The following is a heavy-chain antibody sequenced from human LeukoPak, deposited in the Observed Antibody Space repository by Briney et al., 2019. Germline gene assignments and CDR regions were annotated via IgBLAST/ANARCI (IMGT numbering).Heavy chain of an antibody. CDR1: GCTFSSYA. D-gene: IGHD3-22*01. J-gene: IGHJ4*02. CDR2: ISGSGGST. V-gene: IGHV3-23*01. CDR3: AKRDYYDSSGYYYYFDY. Sequence: PGGSLRLSCAASGCTFSSYAMSWVRQAPGKGLEWVSAISGSGGSTYYADSVKGRFTISRDNSKNTLYLQMNSLRAEDTAVYYCAKRDYYDSSGYYYYFDYWGQGTLVTVSS.